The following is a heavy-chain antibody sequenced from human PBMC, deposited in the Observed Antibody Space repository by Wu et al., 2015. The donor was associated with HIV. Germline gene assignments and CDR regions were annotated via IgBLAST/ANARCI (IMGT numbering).Heavy chain of an antibody. V-gene: IGHV1-24*01. CDR3: ATETPPITILEWLRVEWMST. CDR1: GYTLTELS. J-gene: IGHJ4*02. Sequence: QVQLVQSGAEVKKPGASVKVSCKVSGYTLTELSMHWVRQAPGKGLEWMGGFDPEDGETIYAQKFQGRVTMTEDTSTDTAYMELSSLRSEDTAVYYCATETPPITILEWLRVEWMSTWGQGTLGHRRPQ. D-gene: IGHD3-3*01. CDR2: FDPEDGET.